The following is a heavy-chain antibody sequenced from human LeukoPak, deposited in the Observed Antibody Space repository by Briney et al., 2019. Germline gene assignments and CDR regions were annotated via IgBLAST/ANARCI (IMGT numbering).Heavy chain of an antibody. D-gene: IGHD1-1*01. CDR2: IYHTGRT. CDR3: ARRVIGTTSNWFDS. J-gene: IGHJ5*01. Sequence: SETLSLTCAVSGGSMRSDDYSWSWIRQPPGKGLEWIGYIYHTGRTYYNPSLKSRVTISVDTSKNHFSLELSSVTAADTAVYYCARRVIGTTSNWFDSWGQGTLVTVSS. CDR1: GGSMRSDDYS. V-gene: IGHV4-30-2*01.